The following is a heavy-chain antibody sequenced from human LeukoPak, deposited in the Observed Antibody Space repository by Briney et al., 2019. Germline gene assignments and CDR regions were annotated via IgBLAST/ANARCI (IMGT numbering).Heavy chain of an antibody. D-gene: IGHD3-10*01. CDR3: AREPTNLWFGELFSTREYFQH. CDR2: IYDSGST. Sequence: PSETLSLTCTVSGGSIRSSYYYWGWIRQPPGKGLEWIGSIYDSGSTYYNPSLKSRVTISVDTSKNKFSLKLNSVTAADTAVYYCAREPTNLWFGELFSTREYFQHWGQGTLVTVSS. J-gene: IGHJ1*01. CDR1: GGSIRSSYYY. V-gene: IGHV4-39*02.